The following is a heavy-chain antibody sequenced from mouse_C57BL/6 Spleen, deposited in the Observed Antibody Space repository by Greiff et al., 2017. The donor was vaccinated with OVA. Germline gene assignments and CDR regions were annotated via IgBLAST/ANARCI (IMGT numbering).Heavy chain of an antibody. D-gene: IGHD2-1*01. Sequence: VQLQQSGAELVRPGASVKLSCTASGFNIKDDYMHWVKQRPEQGLEWIGWIDPENGDTEYASKFQGKASITADTSSNTAYLQLSSLTSEDTAVYYCTTGGNYGDWYFDVWGTGTTVTVSS. V-gene: IGHV14-4*01. CDR2: IDPENGDT. CDR1: GFNIKDDY. CDR3: TTGGNYGDWYFDV. J-gene: IGHJ1*03.